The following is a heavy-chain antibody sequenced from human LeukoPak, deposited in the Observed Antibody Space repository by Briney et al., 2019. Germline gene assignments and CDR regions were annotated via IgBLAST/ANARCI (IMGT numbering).Heavy chain of an antibody. Sequence: GGSLRLSCAASGFTFSGSAMHWVRQASGKGLEWVGRIRSKANSYATAYAASVKGRFTISRDDSKSTAYLQMNSLKTEDTAVYYCTRLTQQLVDYWGQGTLVTVSS. CDR3: TRLTQQLVDY. V-gene: IGHV3-73*01. CDR2: IRSKANSYAT. J-gene: IGHJ4*02. D-gene: IGHD6-13*01. CDR1: GFTFSGSA.